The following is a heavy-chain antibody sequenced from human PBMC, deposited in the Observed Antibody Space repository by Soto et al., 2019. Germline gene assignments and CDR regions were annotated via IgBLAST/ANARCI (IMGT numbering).Heavy chain of an antibody. J-gene: IGHJ5*02. CDR3: AHVLSGSSSLDWFEP. V-gene: IGHV2-5*02. D-gene: IGHD6-6*01. CDR1: GFSLSTSGVG. CDR2: IYWDDDK. Sequence: QITLKESGPTLVKPTQTLTLTCTFSGFSLSTSGVGVGWIRQPPGKALEWLALIYWDDDKRYSPSLKSRITITKDTTKNQVVLTMTNMDPVDTATYYWAHVLSGSSSLDWFEPWGQGTLVTVSS.